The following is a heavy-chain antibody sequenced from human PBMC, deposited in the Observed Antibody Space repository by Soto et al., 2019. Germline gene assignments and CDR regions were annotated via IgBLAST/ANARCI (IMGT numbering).Heavy chain of an antibody. J-gene: IGHJ5*02. CDR3: ARHHGPTTSENWCAP. Sequence: QVHLVQSGVEVKTPGASVKVSCQASGYTFFTYDISWVRQAPGQGLEWMGWISTYSGDTKYAQKFQGRVTMTTDTSTTTAYLELTSLRSDDTAVYYCARHHGPTTSENWCAPWGQGTLVTVSS. CDR2: ISTYSGDT. V-gene: IGHV1-18*01. CDR1: GYTFFTYD. D-gene: IGHD5-12*01.